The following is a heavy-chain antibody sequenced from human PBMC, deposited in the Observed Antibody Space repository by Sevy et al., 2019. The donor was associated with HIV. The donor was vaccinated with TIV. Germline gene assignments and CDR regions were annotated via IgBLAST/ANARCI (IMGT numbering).Heavy chain of an antibody. CDR1: GFTFSNAW. CDR3: TTGFCSSTSCYGHHYYYGMDV. Sequence: GGSLRLSCAASGFTFSNAWMSWVRQAPGKGLEWVGRIKSKTDGGTTDYAAPVKGRFTISRDDSKNTLYLQMNSLKTEDTAVYYSTTGFCSSTSCYGHHYYYGMDVWGQGTTVTVSS. CDR2: IKSKTDGGTT. D-gene: IGHD2-2*01. J-gene: IGHJ6*02. V-gene: IGHV3-15*01.